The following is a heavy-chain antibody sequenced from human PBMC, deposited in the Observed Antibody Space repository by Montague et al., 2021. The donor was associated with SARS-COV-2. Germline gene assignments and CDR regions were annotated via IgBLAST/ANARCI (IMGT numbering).Heavy chain of an antibody. V-gene: IGHV3-66*02. J-gene: IGHJ4*02. CDR1: GFTVSDNF. CDR3: ARGESTGWYNYFDY. Sequence: SLRLSCAASGFTVSDNFMTWVRQAPGRGLEWVSIIYSDGNTYYTDSVRGRFTISRDYSKNTLFLQMNSLRLEDTAVYYCARGESTGWYNYFDYWGQGTLVSVSP. D-gene: IGHD6-19*01. CDR2: IYSDGNT.